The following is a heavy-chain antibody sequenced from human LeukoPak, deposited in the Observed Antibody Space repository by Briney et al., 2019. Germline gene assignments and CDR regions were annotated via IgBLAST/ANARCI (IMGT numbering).Heavy chain of an antibody. CDR3: AREGERWLQLGYFDY. D-gene: IGHD5-24*01. J-gene: IGHJ4*02. V-gene: IGHV3-23*01. Sequence: GGSLRLSCAASGVTLRNYAMTWIRQAPGKGLQWVSVISGDGESTYYADSVRGRFTISRDNSKNTLYLQMNSLRAEDTAVYYCAREGERWLQLGYFDYWGQGTLVTVSS. CDR1: GVTLRNYA. CDR2: ISGDGEST.